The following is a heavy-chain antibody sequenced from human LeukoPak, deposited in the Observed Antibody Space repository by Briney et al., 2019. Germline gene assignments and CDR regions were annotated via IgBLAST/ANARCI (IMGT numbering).Heavy chain of an antibody. V-gene: IGHV3-48*03. CDR3: TRDQVSVAGTGIDY. CDR1: GFSFSNHE. J-gene: IGHJ4*02. Sequence: GGSLRLSCAASGFSFSNHEMSWVRQAPGKGLEWVSYISSSGNSISYADSVKGRFTISRDNAKNSLYLQMNSLRAEDTAVYYCTRDQVSVAGTGIDYWGQGTLVTVSS. CDR2: ISSSGNSI. D-gene: IGHD6-19*01.